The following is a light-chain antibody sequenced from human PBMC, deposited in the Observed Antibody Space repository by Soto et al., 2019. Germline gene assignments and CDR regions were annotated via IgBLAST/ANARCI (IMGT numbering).Light chain of an antibody. Sequence: IQMTQSPSCMPASVGDRVTITCRASQSISNWLAWYQQKPGKAPKLLIYDASSLESGVPSRFSGSGSGTEFTLTISSLQPDDFATYYCQQYYTYSATFGQGTRLEIK. J-gene: IGKJ5*01. CDR3: QQYYTYSAT. CDR2: DAS. CDR1: QSISNW. V-gene: IGKV1-5*01.